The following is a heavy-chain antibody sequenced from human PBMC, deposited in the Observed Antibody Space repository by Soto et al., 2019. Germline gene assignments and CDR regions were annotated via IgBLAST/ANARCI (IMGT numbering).Heavy chain of an antibody. CDR1: GGTFNTYA. V-gene: IGHV1-69*19. CDR2: ISPMFGAA. Sequence: QVQLVQSGAEMKKPGSSVKVSCQSSGGTFNTYAMNWVRQAPGQGPEWMGDISPMFGAANNAPKFQGRVTITADESAGTSYMQLRSLTAEDTALYFCAREVQVHTPAFVYWGQGTLVTVSS. D-gene: IGHD3-10*01. CDR3: AREVQVHTPAFVY. J-gene: IGHJ4*02.